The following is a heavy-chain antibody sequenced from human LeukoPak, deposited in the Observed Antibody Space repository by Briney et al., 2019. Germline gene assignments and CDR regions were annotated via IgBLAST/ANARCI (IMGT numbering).Heavy chain of an antibody. V-gene: IGHV3-7*01. J-gene: IGHJ6*02. D-gene: IGHD3-22*01. Sequence: PGGSLRLSCAASGFTFSSYAMSWVRQAPGKGLEWVANIKQDGSEKYYVDSVKGRFTISRDNAKNSLYLQMNSLRAEDTAVYYCARPKPITMIGSWAFQNYYYGIDVWGHGTTVTVSS. CDR3: ARPKPITMIGSWAFQNYYYGIDV. CDR2: IKQDGSEK. CDR1: GFTFSSYA.